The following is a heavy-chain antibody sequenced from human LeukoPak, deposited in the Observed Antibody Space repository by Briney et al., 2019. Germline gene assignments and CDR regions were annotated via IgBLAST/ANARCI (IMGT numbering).Heavy chain of an antibody. V-gene: IGHV3-48*03. CDR2: ISSSGSTI. D-gene: IGHD2-2*01. CDR3: ARDGLCSSTSCRRLYYYYYMDV. CDR1: GFTFSSYE. Sequence: GGSLRLSCAASGFTFSSYEMNWVRQAPGKGLEWVSYISSSGSTIYYADSVKGRFTISRDNAKNSLYLQMNSLRAGDTAVYYCARDGLCSSTSCRRLYYYYYMDVWGKGTTVTISS. J-gene: IGHJ6*03.